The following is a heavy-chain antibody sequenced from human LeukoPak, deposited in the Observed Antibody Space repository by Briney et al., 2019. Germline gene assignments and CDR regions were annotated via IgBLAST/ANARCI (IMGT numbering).Heavy chain of an antibody. CDR2: IYYSGST. V-gene: IGHV4-39*01. Sequence: PSETLSLTCTVSGGSISSSSYYWGWIRQPPGKGLEWIGSIYYSGSTYYNPSLKSRVTISVDTSKNQFSLKLSSVTAADTAVYYCARLGGIAVAGTWAYYFDYWGQGTLVTVSS. D-gene: IGHD6-19*01. CDR1: GGSISSSSYY. CDR3: ARLGGIAVAGTWAYYFDY. J-gene: IGHJ4*02.